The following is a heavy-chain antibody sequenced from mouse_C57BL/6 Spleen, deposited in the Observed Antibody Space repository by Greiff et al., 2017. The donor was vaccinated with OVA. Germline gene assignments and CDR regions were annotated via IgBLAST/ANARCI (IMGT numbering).Heavy chain of an antibody. V-gene: IGHV2-9*01. Sequence: VKLMESGPGLVAPSQSLSITCTVSGFSLTSYGVDWVRQPPGKGLEWLGVIWGGGSTNYNSALMSRLSISKDNSKSQVFLKMNSLQTDDTAMYYCAKHKEVEGRDSYYFDYWGQGTTLTVSS. J-gene: IGHJ2*01. CDR1: GFSLTSYG. D-gene: IGHD1-1*01. CDR3: AKHKEVEGRDSYYFDY. CDR2: IWGGGST.